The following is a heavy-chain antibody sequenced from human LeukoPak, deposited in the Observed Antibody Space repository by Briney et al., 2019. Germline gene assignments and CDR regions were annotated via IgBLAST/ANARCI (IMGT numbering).Heavy chain of an antibody. CDR1: GYTFTGYY. Sequence: ASVKVSCKASGYTFTGYYMHWVRQAPGQGLEWMGWINPNSGGTNYAQKFQGRVTMTRDMSTSTVYMELSSLRSEDTAVYYCARGKDGDDYYYYYYMDVWGKGTTVTVSS. J-gene: IGHJ6*03. CDR3: ARGKDGDDYYYYYYMDV. CDR2: INPNSGGT. D-gene: IGHD4-17*01. V-gene: IGHV1-2*02.